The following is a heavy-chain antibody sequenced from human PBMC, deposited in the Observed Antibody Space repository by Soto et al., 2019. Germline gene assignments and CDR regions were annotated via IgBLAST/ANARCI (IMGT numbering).Heavy chain of an antibody. J-gene: IGHJ6*03. CDR2: TYYRSKWYN. CDR3: ARDWVGGQLGSYYYMDV. D-gene: IGHD6-6*01. V-gene: IGHV6-1*01. Sequence: KQSQTLSLTCAISGDSVSSNSAAWNWIRQSPSRGLEWLGRTYYRSKWYNDYAVSVKSRITINPDTSKNQFSLQLNSVTPEDTAVYYCARDWVGGQLGSYYYMDVWGKGTTVTVSS. CDR1: GDSVSSNSAA.